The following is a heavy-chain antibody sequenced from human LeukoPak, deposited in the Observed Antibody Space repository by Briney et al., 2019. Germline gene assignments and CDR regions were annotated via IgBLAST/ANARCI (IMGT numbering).Heavy chain of an antibody. V-gene: IGHV4-34*01. CDR2: GGNSGGT. CDR1: GGSLNGYY. CDR3: AKNGQSGFSFDP. J-gene: IGHJ5*02. D-gene: IGHD1-26*01. Sequence: SETLSLTCAVYGGSLNGYYWSWIRQPPGKGLEWIGEGGNSGGTKFNQSLKSRVTISADTSKNQFSLKLSSVTAADTAVYYCAKNGQSGFSFDPWGQGTLVTVSS.